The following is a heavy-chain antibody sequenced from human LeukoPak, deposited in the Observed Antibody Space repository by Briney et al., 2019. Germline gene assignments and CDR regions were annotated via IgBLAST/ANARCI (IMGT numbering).Heavy chain of an antibody. Sequence: ASVKVSCKASGGTFSSYAISWVRQPPGQGLEWMGGIIPIFGTANYAQKFQGRVTITADESTSTAYMELSSLRSEDTAVYYCARDLSGEYSYGYGENWFDPWGQGTLVTVSS. V-gene: IGHV1-69*13. J-gene: IGHJ5*02. CDR2: IIPIFGTA. CDR1: GGTFSSYA. D-gene: IGHD5-18*01. CDR3: ARDLSGEYSYGYGENWFDP.